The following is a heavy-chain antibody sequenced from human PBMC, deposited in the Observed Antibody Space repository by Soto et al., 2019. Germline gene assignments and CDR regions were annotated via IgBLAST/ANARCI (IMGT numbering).Heavy chain of an antibody. J-gene: IGHJ4*02. V-gene: IGHV3-64D*08. Sequence: GGSLRLSCSASGFTFSNFAMYWVRQAPGKGLEYVSAISTSGGSTYYADSVKGRFTISRDNSKNTLYLQMSSLRPEDTAVYYCVIDEYQGSASGPYVFAYWGQGTLVTVSS. D-gene: IGHD3-10*01. CDR1: GFTFSNFA. CDR2: ISTSGGST. CDR3: VIDEYQGSASGPYVFAY.